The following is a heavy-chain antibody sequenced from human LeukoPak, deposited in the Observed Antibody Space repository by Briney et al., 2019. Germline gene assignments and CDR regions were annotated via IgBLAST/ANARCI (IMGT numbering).Heavy chain of an antibody. Sequence: PSETLSLTCTVSGGPISSGSYYWSWIRQPAGKGLEWIGRIYTSGSTNYNPSLKSRVTISVDTSKNQFSLKLSSVTAADTAVYYCARGASRGYDFWSGYRDYFDYWGQGTLVTVSS. V-gene: IGHV4-61*02. D-gene: IGHD3-3*01. CDR2: IYTSGST. CDR3: ARGASRGYDFWSGYRDYFDY. J-gene: IGHJ4*02. CDR1: GGPISSGSYY.